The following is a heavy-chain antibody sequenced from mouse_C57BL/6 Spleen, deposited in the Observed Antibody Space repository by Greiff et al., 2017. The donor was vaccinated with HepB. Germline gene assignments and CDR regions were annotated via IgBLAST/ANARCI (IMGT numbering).Heavy chain of an antibody. CDR2: IDPADSYT. V-gene: IGHV1-50*01. J-gene: IGHJ4*01. CDR1: GYTFTSYW. CDR3: ARKAPYAMDY. Sequence: QVQLQQSGAELVKPGASVKLSCKASGYTFTSYWMQWVKQRPGQGLEWIGEIDPADSYTNYNQKFKGQATLTVDTSSSTSYMQLSSLTSEDSAVYYCARKAPYAMDYWGQGTSVTVSS.